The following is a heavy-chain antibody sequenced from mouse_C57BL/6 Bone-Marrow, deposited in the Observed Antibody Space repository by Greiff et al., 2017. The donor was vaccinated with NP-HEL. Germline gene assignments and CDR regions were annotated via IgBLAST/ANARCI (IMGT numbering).Heavy chain of an antibody. CDR2: INPSSGYT. D-gene: IGHD2-3*01. J-gene: IGHJ4*01. V-gene: IGHV1-4*01. Sequence: VQLQQSGAELARPGASVKMSCKASGYTFTSYTMHWVKQRPGQGLEWIGYINPSSGYTKYNQKFKDKATFTADKSSSTAYMQLSSLTSEDSAVYYCARRGGRWGMDYWGQGTSVTVSS. CDR3: ARRGGRWGMDY. CDR1: GYTFTSYT.